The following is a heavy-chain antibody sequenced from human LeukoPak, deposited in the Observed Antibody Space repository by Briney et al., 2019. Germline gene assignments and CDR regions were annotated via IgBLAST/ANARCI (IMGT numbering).Heavy chain of an antibody. J-gene: IGHJ5*02. CDR3: ARDIRERYCSSTSCPRGFDH. V-gene: IGHV4-4*07. CDR1: GGSISSYY. CDR2: IYTSGST. Sequence: PSETLSLTCTVSGGSISSYYWSWLRQPAGKGLEWIGRIYTSGSTNYNPSLKSRVTMSVDTSKNQFSLKLSSVTAADTAVYYCARDIRERYCSSTSCPRGFDHWGQGTLVTVSS. D-gene: IGHD2-2*01.